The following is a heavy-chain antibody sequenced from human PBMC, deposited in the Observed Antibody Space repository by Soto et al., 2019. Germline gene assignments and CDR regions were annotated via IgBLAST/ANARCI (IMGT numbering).Heavy chain of an antibody. D-gene: IGHD2-2*01. V-gene: IGHV4-30-4*01. J-gene: IGHJ4*01. CDR3: TRTGGYVYQLLFNY. Sequence: SETLSLTCTVSGGSINSGDYYWSWIRQPPGKGLEWIGYIYYSGSTYYNPSLKSRVTISVDTSKNQFSLKLSHVTDADTAVYYCTRTGGYVYQLLFNYWGQGTLVTVSS. CDR1: GGSINSGDYY. CDR2: IYYSGST.